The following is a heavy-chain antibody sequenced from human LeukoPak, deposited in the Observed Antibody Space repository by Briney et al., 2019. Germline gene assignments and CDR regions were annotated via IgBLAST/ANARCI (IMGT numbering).Heavy chain of an antibody. Sequence: GGSLRLSCAASGFTFDDYAMHWVRQAPGKGLEWVSGISWNSGSIVYADSVKGRFTISRDNAKKTLHLQMTSLRPEDTALYFCAKDGYYGELDRTGGWFDPWGQGTLVTVSS. V-gene: IGHV3-9*01. CDR2: ISWNSGSI. J-gene: IGHJ5*02. CDR1: GFTFDDYA. CDR3: AKDGYYGELDRTGGWFDP. D-gene: IGHD3-10*01.